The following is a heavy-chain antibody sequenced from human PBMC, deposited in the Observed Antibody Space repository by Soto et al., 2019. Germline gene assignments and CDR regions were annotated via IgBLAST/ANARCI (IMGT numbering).Heavy chain of an antibody. D-gene: IGHD4-17*01. CDR2: ISGSGGST. Sequence: GSLRLSCAASGFTFSSHAMNWVRQAPGKGLEWVSVISGSGGSTYYADSVKGRFTISRDNSKNTLYLQMNTLRAEDTAIYYCARSSTTVITEVLVYWGQGTLVTSPQ. V-gene: IGHV3-23*01. CDR3: ARSSTTVITEVLVY. J-gene: IGHJ4*02. CDR1: GFTFSSHA.